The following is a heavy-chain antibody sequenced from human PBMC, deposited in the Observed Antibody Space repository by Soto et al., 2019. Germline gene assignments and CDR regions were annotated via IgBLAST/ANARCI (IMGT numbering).Heavy chain of an antibody. CDR3: ARDVDTAMSNWFDP. J-gene: IGHJ5*02. Sequence: SVKVSCKASGGTFSSYAITWVRQAPGQGLEWMGGIIPFFGTANYAQKFQGRVTITADESTSTAYMELSSLRSDDTAVYYCARDVDTAMSNWFDPWGHGTLVTVSS. CDR1: GGTFSSYA. CDR2: IIPFFGTA. D-gene: IGHD5-18*01. V-gene: IGHV1-69*13.